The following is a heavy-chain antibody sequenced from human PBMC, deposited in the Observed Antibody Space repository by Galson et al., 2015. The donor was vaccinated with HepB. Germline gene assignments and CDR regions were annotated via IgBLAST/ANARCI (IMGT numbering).Heavy chain of an antibody. CDR1: GFTFKSYT. J-gene: IGHJ4*02. D-gene: IGHD3-9*01. V-gene: IGHV3-64*01. CDR3: ARTRYFDPHWYLGRIDY. Sequence: SLRLSCAASGFTFKSYTMHWVRQAPGKGLEYVSAISSNGGSTYYGNSVKGRFTISRENSKNTLYLQMGSLRTEDMAVYYCARTRYFDPHWYLGRIDYWGQGTLVSVSS. CDR2: ISSNGGST.